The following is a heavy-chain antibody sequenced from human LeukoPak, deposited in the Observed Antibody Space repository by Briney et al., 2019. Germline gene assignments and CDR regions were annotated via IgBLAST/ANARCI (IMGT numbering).Heavy chain of an antibody. Sequence: GGSLRLSCAASGFTFSNYWMSWVRQAPGKGLEWVANIKQDRSEKYYVDSVKGRFTISRDNAKNSLYLQMNSLRAEDTAVYSCARGADGVSSNSRGWFDPWGQGTLVIVSS. V-gene: IGHV3-7*01. D-gene: IGHD2-15*01. CDR2: IKQDRSEK. J-gene: IGHJ5*02. CDR3: ARGADGVSSNSRGWFDP. CDR1: GFTFSNYW.